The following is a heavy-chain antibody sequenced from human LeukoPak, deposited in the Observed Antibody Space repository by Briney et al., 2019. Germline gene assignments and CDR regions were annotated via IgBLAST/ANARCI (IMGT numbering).Heavy chain of an antibody. J-gene: IGHJ3*02. CDR3: ARVLSGVDAFDI. V-gene: IGHV4-34*01. CDR1: GGSFSGYY. Sequence: PSETLSLTCAVYGGSFSGYYWSWIRQPPGKGLEWIGEINHSGSTNYNPSLKSRVTISVDTSKNQFSLKLSSVTAADTAVYYCARVLSGVDAFDIWGQGTMVTVSS. CDR2: INHSGST. D-gene: IGHD2-15*01.